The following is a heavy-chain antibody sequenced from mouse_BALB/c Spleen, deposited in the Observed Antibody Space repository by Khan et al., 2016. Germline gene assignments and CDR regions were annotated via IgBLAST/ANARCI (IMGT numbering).Heavy chain of an antibody. V-gene: IGHV5-6-3*01. Sequence: EVELVESGGGLVQPGGSLKLSCAASGFTFSSYGMSWVRQTPDKRLELVATINSNGGSTYYPDSVKGRFTISRDNAKHTLSLQMSSLPSEAPAMYYWAREGRIWGYGNRAWFAYWGQGTLVTVSA. CDR2: INSNGGST. D-gene: IGHD2-1*01. CDR3: AREGRIWGYGNRAWFAY. J-gene: IGHJ3*01. CDR1: GFTFSSYG.